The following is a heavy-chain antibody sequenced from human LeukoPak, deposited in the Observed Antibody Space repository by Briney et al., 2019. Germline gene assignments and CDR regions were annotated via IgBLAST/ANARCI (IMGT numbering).Heavy chain of an antibody. Sequence: SVKVSCKASGGTFSSYAISWVRQAPGQGLEWMGGIIPIFGTANYAQKFQGRDTITADESTSTAYMELSSLRSEDTAEYYCARASTFQGDYYYYMDVWGKGTTVTVSS. J-gene: IGHJ6*03. V-gene: IGHV1-69*13. CDR3: ARASTFQGDYYYYMDV. CDR1: GGTFSSYA. CDR2: IIPIFGTA.